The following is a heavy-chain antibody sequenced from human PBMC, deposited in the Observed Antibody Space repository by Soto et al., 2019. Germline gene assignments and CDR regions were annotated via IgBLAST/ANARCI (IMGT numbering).Heavy chain of an antibody. CDR1: GFSLSNARMG. D-gene: IGHD3-10*01. J-gene: IGHJ6*02. CDR3: ARALYMVRSYCGMDV. Sequence: SGPTLVNPTETLTLTCTVSGFSLSNARMGVSWIRQPPGKALEWLAHIFSNDEKSYSTSLKSRLTISKDTSKSQVVLTMPNMDPVDTATYSFARALYMVRSYCGMDVWGQVTTVTVSS. V-gene: IGHV2-26*01. CDR2: IFSNDEK.